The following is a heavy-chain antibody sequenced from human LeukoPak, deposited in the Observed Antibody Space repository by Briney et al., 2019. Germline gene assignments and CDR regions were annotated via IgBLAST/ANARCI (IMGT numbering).Heavy chain of an antibody. CDR3: ARDRSFYGAWYYYMDV. Sequence: VASVKVSCKASGYTFTGYYMHWVRQAPGQGLEWMGWINPNSGGTNYAQKFQGRVTMTRDTSISTAYMELSRLRSDDTAVYYCARDRSFYGAWYYYMDVWGKGTTVTVSS. D-gene: IGHD2/OR15-2a*01. CDR2: INPNSGGT. J-gene: IGHJ6*03. CDR1: GYTFTGYY. V-gene: IGHV1-2*02.